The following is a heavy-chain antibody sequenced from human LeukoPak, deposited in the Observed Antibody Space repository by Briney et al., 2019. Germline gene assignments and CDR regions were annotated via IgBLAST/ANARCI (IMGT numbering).Heavy chain of an antibody. CDR3: AKGADYSNYAPPYFDY. V-gene: IGHV3-23*01. CDR1: GFTFSSYA. J-gene: IGHJ4*02. D-gene: IGHD4-11*01. Sequence: QTGGSLRLSCAASGFTFSSYAMSWVRQAPGKGLEWVSAISGSGGSTYYADSVKGRFTISRDNSKNTLYLQMNSLRAEDTAVYYCAKGADYSNYAPPYFDYWGQGTLVTVSS. CDR2: ISGSGGST.